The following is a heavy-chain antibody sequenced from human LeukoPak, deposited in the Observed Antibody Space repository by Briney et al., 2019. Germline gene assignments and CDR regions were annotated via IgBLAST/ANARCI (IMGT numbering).Heavy chain of an antibody. J-gene: IGHJ4*02. CDR2: IIPIFGTA. CDR1: GGTFSSYA. D-gene: IGHD3-3*01. CDR3: ASMSGYYPSYYFDY. V-gene: IGHV1-69*13. Sequence: SVKVSCTASGGTFSSYAISWVRQAPGQGLEWMGRIIPIFGTANYAQKFQGRVTITADESTSTAYMELSSLRSEDTAVYYCASMSGYYPSYYFDYWGQGTLVTVSS.